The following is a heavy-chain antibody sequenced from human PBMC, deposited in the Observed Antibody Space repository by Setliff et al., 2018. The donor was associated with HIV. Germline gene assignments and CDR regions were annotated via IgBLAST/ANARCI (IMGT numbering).Heavy chain of an antibody. CDR2: IKHKAVGYTT. V-gene: IGHV3-72*01. CDR1: GFVFSNAW. CDR3: ARNGPHGSGWYNYFDF. D-gene: IGHD6-19*01. Sequence: GGSLRLSCTASGFVFSNAWMTWVRLGPGKGLEWIGRIKHKAVGYTTEYAPSVRGRFTVSRDDSKNSLYLQMTSLRSEDTAVYYCARNGPHGSGWYNYFDFWGQGTLVTVSS. J-gene: IGHJ4*02.